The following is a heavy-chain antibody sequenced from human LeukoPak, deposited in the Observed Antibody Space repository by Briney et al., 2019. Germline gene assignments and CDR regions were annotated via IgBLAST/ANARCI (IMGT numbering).Heavy chain of an antibody. J-gene: IGHJ3*02. CDR2: DYPGDSKT. Sequence: GESLNTSWECSGYNFSNNWIVWVREMPGKGLEWMWIDYPGDSKTKYGPSLQGQVTISVDKSISPAYLQWSSLRASDTAIYYCARWSHYYRDGYYRDALDIWGQGTLVVVSS. V-gene: IGHV5-51*01. CDR1: GYNFSNNW. CDR3: ARWSHYYRDGYYRDALDI. D-gene: IGHD5-18*01.